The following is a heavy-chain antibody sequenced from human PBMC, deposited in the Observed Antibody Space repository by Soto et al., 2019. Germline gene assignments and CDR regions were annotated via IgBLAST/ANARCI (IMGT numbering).Heavy chain of an antibody. Sequence: GASVKVSCKASGYTFTSYGISWVRQAPGQGLEWMGWISAYNGNTNYAQKLQGRVTMTTDTSTSTAYMELRSLRSDDTAVYYCARDWFTSPLHLYGSGRPFGYWGQGTLVTVSS. CDR1: GYTFTSYG. J-gene: IGHJ4*02. V-gene: IGHV1-18*01. D-gene: IGHD3-10*01. CDR2: ISAYNGNT. CDR3: ARDWFTSPLHLYGSGRPFGY.